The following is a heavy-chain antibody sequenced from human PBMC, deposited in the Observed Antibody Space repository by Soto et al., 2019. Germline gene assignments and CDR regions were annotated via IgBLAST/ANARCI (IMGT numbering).Heavy chain of an antibody. CDR1: GFSLSTSGVG. J-gene: IGHJ1*01. Sequence: SGPTLVNPTQTLTLTCTFSGFSLSTSGVGVGWIRQPPGKALEWLALIYWDDDKRYSPSLKSRLTITKDTSKNQGVLTMTNTDPADTATNSSARLTRIAAAGRTEYFQHWGQGTLVTVSS. D-gene: IGHD6-13*01. CDR3: ARLTRIAAAGRTEYFQH. V-gene: IGHV2-5*02. CDR2: IYWDDDK.